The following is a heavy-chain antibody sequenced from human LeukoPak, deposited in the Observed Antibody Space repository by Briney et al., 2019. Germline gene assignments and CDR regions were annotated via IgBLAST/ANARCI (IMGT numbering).Heavy chain of an antibody. D-gene: IGHD4-23*01. CDR2: INHSGST. V-gene: IGHV4-34*01. J-gene: IGHJ4*02. CDR3: ARGLGYGGNSGRLWFDY. CDR1: DGSFSGYY. Sequence: PSETLSLTCAVYDGSFSGYYWSWIRQPPGKGLEWIGEINHSGSTNYNPSLKSRVTISVDTSKNQFSLKLSSVTAADTAVYYCARGLGYGGNSGRLWFDYWGQGTLVTVSS.